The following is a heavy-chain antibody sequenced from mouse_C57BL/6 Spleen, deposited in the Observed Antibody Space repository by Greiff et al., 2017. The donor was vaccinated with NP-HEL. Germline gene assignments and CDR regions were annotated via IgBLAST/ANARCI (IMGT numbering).Heavy chain of an antibody. D-gene: IGHD3-1*01. J-gene: IGHJ2*01. V-gene: IGHV6-3*01. CDR1: GFTFSNYW. CDR2: IRLKSDTYAT. CDR3: TEQRFDY. Sequence: EVQLVESGGGLVQPGGSMKLSCVASGFTFSNYWMNWVRQSPETGLEWVAQIRLKSDTYATHYAESVKGRFTISRDDSKSSVYQQMNYLRAEDTGIYYCTEQRFDYWGQGTTLTVSS.